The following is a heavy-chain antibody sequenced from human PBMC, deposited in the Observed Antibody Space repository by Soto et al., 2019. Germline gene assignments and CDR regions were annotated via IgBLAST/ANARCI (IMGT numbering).Heavy chain of an antibody. V-gene: IGHV1-18*01. Sequence: GASVKVSCKASGYTFTSYGISWVRQAPGQGLEWMGWISAYNGNTNYAQKLQGRVTMTTDTSTSTAYMELRSLRSDDTAVYYCARDRRSYSSSWYLGDYWGQGTLVIVSS. CDR3: ARDRRSYSSSWYLGDY. CDR1: GYTFTSYG. J-gene: IGHJ4*02. D-gene: IGHD6-13*01. CDR2: ISAYNGNT.